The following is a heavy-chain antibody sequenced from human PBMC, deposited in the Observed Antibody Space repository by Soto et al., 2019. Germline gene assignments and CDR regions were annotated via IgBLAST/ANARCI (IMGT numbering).Heavy chain of an antibody. Sequence: SETLSLTCTVSGGSISGHFWSWIRQPPGKRLEWIGNIYDSVTTNYNPSLKSRVTLSVDTSKRQFSLKLSSVTAADTAVYYCAINADVWGQGTTVTVSS. V-gene: IGHV4-59*08. CDR2: IYDSVTT. CDR3: AINADV. J-gene: IGHJ6*02. CDR1: GGSISGHF.